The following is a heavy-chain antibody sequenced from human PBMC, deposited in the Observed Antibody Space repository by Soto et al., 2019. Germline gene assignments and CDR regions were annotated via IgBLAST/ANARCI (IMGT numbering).Heavy chain of an antibody. CDR1: GYTFTSYD. V-gene: IGHV1-8*01. D-gene: IGHD2-15*01. J-gene: IGHJ2*01. Sequence: SVKVSCKASGYTFTSYDINWVRQAPGQGLEWMGWMNPNSGNTGYAQKFQGRVTMTRNTSISTAYMELSSLRSEDTAVYYCARGRRCSGVSCCSCDYQDLKAVPARRTTDL. CDR2: MNPNSGNT. CDR3: ARGRRCSGVSCCSCDYQDLKAVPARRTTDL.